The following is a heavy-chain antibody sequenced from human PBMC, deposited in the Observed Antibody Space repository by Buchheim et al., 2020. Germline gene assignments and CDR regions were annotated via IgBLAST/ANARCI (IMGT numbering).Heavy chain of an antibody. CDR1: GFDFSTSW. CDR3: ARDRSYALDV. V-gene: IGHV3-74*03. Sequence: EVQLVESGGGLVQPGGSLRLSCAASGFDFSTSWMHWVRQAPGKGLVWFSHINSDGSPTPYADSVKGRFTTSRTNAKNTLYLEMNSLRVEDTAVYYCARDRSYALDVWGQGTT. J-gene: IGHJ6*02. CDR2: INSDGSPT.